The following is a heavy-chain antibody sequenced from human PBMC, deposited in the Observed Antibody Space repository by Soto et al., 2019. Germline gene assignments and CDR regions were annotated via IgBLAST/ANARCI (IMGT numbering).Heavy chain of an antibody. Sequence: SLRLSCAASGFTFSSYAMHWVRQAPGKGLEWVAVISYDGSNKYYADSVKGRFTTSRDNSKNTLYLQMNSLRAEDTAVYYCAPGYCSGGRCYTPLYWGQGNLVTVSS. CDR3: APGYCSGGRCYTPLY. D-gene: IGHD2-15*01. V-gene: IGHV3-30-3*01. CDR2: ISYDGSNK. CDR1: GFTFSSYA. J-gene: IGHJ4*02.